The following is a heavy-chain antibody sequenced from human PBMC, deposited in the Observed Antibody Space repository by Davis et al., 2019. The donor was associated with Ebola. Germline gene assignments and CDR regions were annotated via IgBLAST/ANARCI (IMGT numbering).Heavy chain of an antibody. J-gene: IGHJ4*01. CDR1: GYTFTNYY. V-gene: IGHV1-46*01. CDR3: ARSYYGDSGAFDY. CDR2: VNPIDGDT. D-gene: IGHD4-17*01. Sequence: AASVKVSYKASGYTFTNYYLHWVRQAPGQGLEWMGIVNPIDGDTTYAQKFQGSVTMTKDTSAATVYMDLLNLRPDDTAVYYCARSYYGDSGAFDYWGQGTLVTVSP.